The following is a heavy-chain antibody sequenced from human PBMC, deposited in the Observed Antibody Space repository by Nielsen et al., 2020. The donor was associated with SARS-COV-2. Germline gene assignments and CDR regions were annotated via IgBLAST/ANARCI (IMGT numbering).Heavy chain of an antibody. CDR1: GGSISSYC. Sequence: SETLSLTCTVSGGSISSYCWSWIRQPPGKGLEWIGYIYYSGSTNYNPSLKSRVTISVDTSKNPFSLKLSSVTAADTAVYYCARHPAGDRNYVDYWGQGTLVTVSS. CDR3: ARHPAGDRNYVDY. J-gene: IGHJ4*02. D-gene: IGHD7-27*01. CDR2: IYYSGST. V-gene: IGHV4-59*08.